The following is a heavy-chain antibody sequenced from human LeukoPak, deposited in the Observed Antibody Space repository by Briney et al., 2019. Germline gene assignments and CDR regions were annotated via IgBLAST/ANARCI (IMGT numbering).Heavy chain of an antibody. CDR3: ASTIVGAFDY. CDR1: GFTFSTYN. Sequence: GGSLRLSCTASGFTFSTYNMNWVRQAPGKGLEWVSSISSSGSYIYYADSVKGRFTISRDNAKNSLYLQMNSLRGEDTAVYYCASTIVGAFDYWGQGTLVTVSS. CDR2: ISSSGSYI. V-gene: IGHV3-21*01. D-gene: IGHD1-26*01. J-gene: IGHJ4*02.